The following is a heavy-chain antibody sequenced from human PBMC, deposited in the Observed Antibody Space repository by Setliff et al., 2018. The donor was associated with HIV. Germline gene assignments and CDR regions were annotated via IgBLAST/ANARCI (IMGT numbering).Heavy chain of an antibody. CDR3: ARGSYGSVLL. CDR1: GGTFSSYA. Sequence: SVKVSCKASGGTFSSYAISWVRQAPGQGLEWMGGIIPIFGTANYAQKFQGRVTITADESKNQFSLHLNSVTPEDTAVYYCARGSYGSVLLWGQGTLVTVSS. D-gene: IGHD6-19*01. J-gene: IGHJ4*02. CDR2: IIPIFGTA. V-gene: IGHV1-69*13.